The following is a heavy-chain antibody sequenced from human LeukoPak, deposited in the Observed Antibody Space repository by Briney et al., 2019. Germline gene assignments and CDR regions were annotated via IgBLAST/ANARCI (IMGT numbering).Heavy chain of an antibody. CDR1: GYTFTNSD. Sequence: ASVKVSCKASGYTFTNSDITWVRQATGQGLEWMGWMNPNSGNTGYAQKFQGRVTMTRNTSISTAYMELSSLRSEDTAVYYCARRPLAGTSPLYYYYYMDVWGKGTTVTVSS. V-gene: IGHV1-8*02. D-gene: IGHD6-19*01. CDR3: ARRPLAGTSPLYYYYYMDV. J-gene: IGHJ6*03. CDR2: MNPNSGNT.